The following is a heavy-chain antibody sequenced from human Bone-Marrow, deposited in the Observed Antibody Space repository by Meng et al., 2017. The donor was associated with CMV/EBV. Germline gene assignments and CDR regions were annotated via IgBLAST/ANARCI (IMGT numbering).Heavy chain of an antibody. CDR2: IIPIFGTA. CDR1: GGTFSSYA. CDR3: ARCGVVPAAIHGWYYYYGMDV. Sequence: SVKVSCKASGGTFSSYAISWVRQAPGQGLEWMGGIIPIFGTANYAQKFQGRVTITTDESTSTAYMELSSLRSEDTAVYYCARCGVVPAAIHGWYYYYGMDVWGQGTTVTVSS. D-gene: IGHD2-2*02. V-gene: IGHV1-69*05. J-gene: IGHJ6*02.